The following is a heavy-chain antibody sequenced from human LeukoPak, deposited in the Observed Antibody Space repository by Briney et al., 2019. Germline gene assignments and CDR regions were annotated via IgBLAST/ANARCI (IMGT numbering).Heavy chain of an antibody. Sequence: GGSLRLACAASGFTFSSYAMHWVRQAPGKGLEYVSAISSNGGSTYYANSVKGRFTISRDNSKNTLYLQMGSLRAEDMAVYYCARDSGSGSCDYWGQGTLVTVSS. V-gene: IGHV3-64*01. CDR1: GFTFSSYA. CDR3: ARDSGSGSCDY. D-gene: IGHD1-26*01. CDR2: ISSNGGST. J-gene: IGHJ4*02.